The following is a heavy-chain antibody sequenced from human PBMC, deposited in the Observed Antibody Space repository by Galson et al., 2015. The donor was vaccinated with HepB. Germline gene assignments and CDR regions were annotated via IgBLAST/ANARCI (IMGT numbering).Heavy chain of an antibody. Sequence: SGAEVKKPGESLQISCEGSGYSLTSYWIGWVRQMPGKGLEWMGIIYPRDSDTRYSPSFQGHVTISADRSTSTAFLQWSSLKASDTAIYYCASLPSSWSAFDSWGQGTLVTVSS. CDR2: IYPRDSDT. D-gene: IGHD6-13*01. CDR3: ASLPSSWSAFDS. V-gene: IGHV5-51*01. CDR1: GYSLTSYW. J-gene: IGHJ5*01.